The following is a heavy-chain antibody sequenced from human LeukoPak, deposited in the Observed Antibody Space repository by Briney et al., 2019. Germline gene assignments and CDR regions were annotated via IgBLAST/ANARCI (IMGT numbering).Heavy chain of an antibody. Sequence: PGGSLRLSCVASGFSFSSYWMAWVRQAPGKGLEWVANIKYDGSLKFYVDSVKGRFTISRDNAKNSLSLQMNSLRAEDTAVYYCVRDGGVSGYDLLDYWGQGTLVTVSS. CDR2: IKYDGSLK. CDR1: GFSFSSYW. D-gene: IGHD5-12*01. V-gene: IGHV3-7*01. CDR3: VRDGGVSGYDLLDY. J-gene: IGHJ4*02.